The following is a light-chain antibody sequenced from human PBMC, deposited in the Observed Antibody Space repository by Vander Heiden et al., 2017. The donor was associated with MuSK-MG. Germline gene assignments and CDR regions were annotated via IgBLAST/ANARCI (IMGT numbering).Light chain of an antibody. V-gene: IGKV1-27*01. J-gene: IGKJ1*01. CDR2: GAS. CDR1: QDISNY. Sequence: IQMTQSPSSLSSSVGDRFTITCRASQDISNYLAWYQQKPGKGPKLLIYGASTLHSGVPSRFSGSGSGTDFTLTISSLQPDDVATYYCQKENRSPMTFGQGTKVEIK. CDR3: QKENRSPMT.